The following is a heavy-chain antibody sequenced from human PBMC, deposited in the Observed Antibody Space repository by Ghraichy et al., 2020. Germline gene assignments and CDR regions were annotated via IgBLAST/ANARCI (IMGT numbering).Heavy chain of an antibody. CDR1: GYTFTSYY. CDR3: ARDKVEMATIDANGFDY. CDR2: INPSGGST. Sequence: ASVKVSCKASGYTFTSYYMHWVRQAPGQGLEWMGIINPSGGSTSYAQKFQGRVTMTRDKSTSTVYMELSSLRSEDTAVYYCARDKVEMATIDANGFDYWGQGTLVTVSS. D-gene: IGHD5-24*01. V-gene: IGHV1-46*01. J-gene: IGHJ4*02.